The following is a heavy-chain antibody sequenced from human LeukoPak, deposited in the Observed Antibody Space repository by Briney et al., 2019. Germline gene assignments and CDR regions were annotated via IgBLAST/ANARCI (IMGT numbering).Heavy chain of an antibody. CDR3: TTSLYSGYDWGSDY. Sequence: PGGSLRLSRAASGFTFSSYAMSWVRQAPGKGLEWVGRIKTKPAGGTTDSAAPVKGRFTISRDDSKNTFYLQMNSLKTEDTAVYYCTTSLYSGYDWGSDYWGQGTLVTVSS. J-gene: IGHJ4*02. CDR1: GFTFSSYA. V-gene: IGHV3-15*01. D-gene: IGHD3-16*01. CDR2: IKTKPAGGTT.